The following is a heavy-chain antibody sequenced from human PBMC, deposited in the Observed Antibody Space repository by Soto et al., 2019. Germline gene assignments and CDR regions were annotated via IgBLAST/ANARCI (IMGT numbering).Heavy chain of an antibody. V-gene: IGHV3-23*01. J-gene: IGHJ3*02. Sequence: QPGGSLRLSCVASGFTFSSYAMNWVRQAPGKGLEWVSAISESGGSTYYADFVKGGFTIDRDNSKNTLYVQMDSLRAEDTAVYYCAKRMIVVVLDAFDIWGQGTMVTVSS. CDR1: GFTFSSYA. D-gene: IGHD3-22*01. CDR2: ISESGGST. CDR3: AKRMIVVVLDAFDI.